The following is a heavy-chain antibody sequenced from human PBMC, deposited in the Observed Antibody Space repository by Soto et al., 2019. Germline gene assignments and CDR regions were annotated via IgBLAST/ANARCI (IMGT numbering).Heavy chain of an antibody. CDR3: AREEGSGYDLSHYYYGRDV. CDR1: GFTFSSYS. V-gene: IGHV3-48*02. Sequence: EVQLVESGGGLVQPGGSLRLSCAASGFTFSSYSMNWVRQAPGKGLEWVSYISRSSSTIYYADSVKGRFTISRDNAKNSLYLQMNSLRDEDTAVYYCAREEGSGYDLSHYYYGRDVWGQGTTVTVSS. D-gene: IGHD5-12*01. CDR2: ISRSSSTI. J-gene: IGHJ6*02.